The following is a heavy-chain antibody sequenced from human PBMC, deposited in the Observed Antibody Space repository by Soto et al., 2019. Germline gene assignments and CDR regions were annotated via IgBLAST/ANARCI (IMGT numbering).Heavy chain of an antibody. J-gene: IGHJ1*01. CDR3: ARDSSRHTYGFV. V-gene: IGHV1-2*02. D-gene: IGHD3-10*01. Sequence: ASVKVSCKGSGYTFIGYYIHWVRQAPGQGLEWMGWIDPHSGVTNYAQQFQGRVTMTRDTSISTAYMELNSLRSGDMAVYYCARDSSRHTYGFVWGPGTLVTVSS. CDR2: IDPHSGVT. CDR1: GYTFIGYY.